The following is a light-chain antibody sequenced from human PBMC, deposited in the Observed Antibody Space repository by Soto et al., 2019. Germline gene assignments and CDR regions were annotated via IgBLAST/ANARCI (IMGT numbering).Light chain of an antibody. Sequence: DIMMTQSPDSLAVSLGERANINCKSSQSVLYSSNNKNYLAWYQQKPGQPPKLLIYWASTRESGVPDRFSGSGSGTDFTLTISSLQAEDVAVYYCQQYYSTPWTFGQGTKVDIK. CDR3: QQYYSTPWT. CDR1: QSVLYSSNNKNY. J-gene: IGKJ1*01. CDR2: WAS. V-gene: IGKV4-1*01.